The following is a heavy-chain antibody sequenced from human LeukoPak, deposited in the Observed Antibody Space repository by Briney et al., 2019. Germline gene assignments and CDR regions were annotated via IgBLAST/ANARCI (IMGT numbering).Heavy chain of an antibody. CDR2: INPNNGGT. V-gene: IGHV1-2*02. Sequence: ASVKVSCKASGYTFTGYYIHWVRQAPGQGLEWMGWINPNNGGTNYAQKFQGRVTMTRDTSISTAYMELNRLTSDDSAVYYCARDKYTGYETFDYWGQGTPVTVSS. CDR1: GYTFTGYY. J-gene: IGHJ4*02. CDR3: ARDKYTGYETFDY. D-gene: IGHD5-12*01.